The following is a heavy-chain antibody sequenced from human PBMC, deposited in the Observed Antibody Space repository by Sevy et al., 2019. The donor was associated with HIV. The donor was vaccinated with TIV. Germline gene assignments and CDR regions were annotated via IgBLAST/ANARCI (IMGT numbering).Heavy chain of an antibody. CDR2: IFYNGST. CDR3: ARGISHFPYSSSWFYFDY. D-gene: IGHD6-13*01. Sequence: SETLSLTCSVSGGSISSGGYNWSWIRQHPGKGLEWIGSIFYNGSTSYHPSLKSRLTISVDTSKNQFSLRLSSVTAADTAVYYCARGISHFPYSSSWFYFDYWGQGTLVTVSS. CDR1: GGSISSGGYN. J-gene: IGHJ4*02. V-gene: IGHV4-31*03.